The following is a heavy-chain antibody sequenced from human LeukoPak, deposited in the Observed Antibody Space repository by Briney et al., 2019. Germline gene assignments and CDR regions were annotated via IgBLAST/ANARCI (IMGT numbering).Heavy chain of an antibody. Sequence: SETLSLTCTVSSGSINSYYRGWVRQPPGKGLEWIGRIYTTGATQYNPSLKSRVTMSVDTSTNQFSLNLRSMTAADTAVYYCGRQGYTASYYFLDYWSQGTLVAVS. J-gene: IGHJ4*02. CDR3: GRQGYTASYYFLDY. V-gene: IGHV4-4*07. CDR1: SGSINSYY. D-gene: IGHD1-26*01. CDR2: IYTTGAT.